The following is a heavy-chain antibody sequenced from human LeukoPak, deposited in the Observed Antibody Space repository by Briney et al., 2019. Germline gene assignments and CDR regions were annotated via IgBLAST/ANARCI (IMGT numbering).Heavy chain of an antibody. Sequence: GSLRLSCAASGFTFSSYAMSWIRQPPGKGLEWIGSIYYSGSTYYNPSLKSRVTVSVDTSKNQFSLKLSSVTAADTAVYYCARHWYSSGWGEGFDPWGQGTLVTVSS. CDR2: IYYSGST. J-gene: IGHJ5*02. D-gene: IGHD6-19*01. V-gene: IGHV4-39*01. CDR1: GFTFSSYA. CDR3: ARHWYSSGWGEGFDP.